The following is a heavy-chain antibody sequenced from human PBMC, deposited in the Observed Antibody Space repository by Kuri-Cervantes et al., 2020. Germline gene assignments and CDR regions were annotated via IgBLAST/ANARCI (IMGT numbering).Heavy chain of an antibody. D-gene: IGHD5-12*01. CDR3: YGSGYDDAFDI. J-gene: IGHJ3*02. V-gene: IGHV3-13*01. Sequence: GESLKISCAASGFTFSSYWMHWVRQGVGKGLEWVSSIKNGADTDYLGSVKGRFTITRENAKNTLYLQMNSLRADDTAVYYCYGSGYDDAFDIWGQGTMVTVSS. CDR1: GFTFSSYW. CDR2: IKNGADT.